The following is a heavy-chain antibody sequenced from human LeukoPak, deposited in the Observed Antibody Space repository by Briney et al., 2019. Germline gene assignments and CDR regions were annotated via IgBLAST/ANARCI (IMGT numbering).Heavy chain of an antibody. D-gene: IGHD3-9*01. CDR3: ARVPIYDILTGYPYYYYYYMDV. J-gene: IGHJ6*03. CDR2: ISSSSSYI. Sequence: GGSLRLSCAASGFTFSSYSMNWVRQAPGKGLEWVSSISSSSSYIYYADSVKGRFTISRDNAKNSLYLQMNSLRAEDTAVYYCARVPIYDILTGYPYYYYYYMDVWGKGTTVTISS. V-gene: IGHV3-21*01. CDR1: GFTFSSYS.